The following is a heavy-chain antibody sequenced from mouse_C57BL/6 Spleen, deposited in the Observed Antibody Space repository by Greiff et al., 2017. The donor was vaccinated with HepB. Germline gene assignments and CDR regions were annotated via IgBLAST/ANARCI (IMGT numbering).Heavy chain of an antibody. J-gene: IGHJ2*01. CDR3: ARRMNYYGSSLYFDY. Sequence: VQLQQSGAELVKPGASVKLSCKASGYTFTSYWMHWVKQRPGQGLEWIGMIHPNSGSTNYNEKFKSKATLTVDKSSSTAYMQLSSLTSEDSAVYYGARRMNYYGSSLYFDYWGQGTTLTVSS. CDR1: GYTFTSYW. D-gene: IGHD1-1*01. V-gene: IGHV1-64*01. CDR2: IHPNSGST.